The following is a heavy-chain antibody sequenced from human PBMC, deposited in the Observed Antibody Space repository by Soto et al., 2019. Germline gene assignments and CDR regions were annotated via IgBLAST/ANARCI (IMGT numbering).Heavy chain of an antibody. J-gene: IGHJ4*02. V-gene: IGHV5-51*01. D-gene: IGHD3-10*01. CDR2: IFPYDSDT. Sequence: EVQLVQSGAEVKKPGESLKISCKGSGYSFTTYWIGWVRQMPGKGLEWMGIIFPYDSDTRYSPSFQGQVTFSVDNSSDTASLHRTSLKASDTATYYCARQASNYGPIFDYWGQGTLVTVSS. CDR3: ARQASNYGPIFDY. CDR1: GYSFTTYW.